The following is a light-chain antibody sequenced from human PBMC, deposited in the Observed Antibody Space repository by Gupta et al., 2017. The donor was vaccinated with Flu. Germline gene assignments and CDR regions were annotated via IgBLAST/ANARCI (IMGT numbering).Light chain of an antibody. V-gene: IGKV3-15*01. CDR3: QRDKDGPPRT. Sequence: APLSVPPGERATFSCRASQRVSSYLAWYQQKPGHAPRLLIYGAPTWGPGIPARFSGSGCRTQITLTISTRQSEDIALYYSQRDKDGPPRTFGQGTKVEIK. CDR1: QRVSSY. J-gene: IGKJ1*01. CDR2: GAP.